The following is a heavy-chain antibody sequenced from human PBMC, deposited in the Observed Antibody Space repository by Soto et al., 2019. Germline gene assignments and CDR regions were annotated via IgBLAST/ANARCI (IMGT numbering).Heavy chain of an antibody. V-gene: IGHV3-7*01. J-gene: IGHJ4*02. CDR3: ARWYD. CDR2: TNQDGSEQ. CDR1: GFTFQSYW. D-gene: IGHD2-15*01. Sequence: GGSLRLSCAASGFTFQSYWMSWVRQAPGKGLEWVANTNQDGSEQYYMDSVKGRFSISRDNAKNSLYLQMNSLRAEDTAVYYCARWYDWGQGTLVTVSS.